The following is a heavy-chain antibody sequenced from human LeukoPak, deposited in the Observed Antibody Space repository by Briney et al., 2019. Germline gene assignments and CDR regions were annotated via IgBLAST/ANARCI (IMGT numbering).Heavy chain of an antibody. J-gene: IGHJ5*02. V-gene: IGHV4-34*01. CDR1: GGSFSGYY. Sequence: SETLSLTCAVYGGSFSGYYWSWLRQPPGKGLEWIGEINHSGSTNYNPSLKSRVTISVDTSKNQFSLKLSSVTAADTAVYYCARRSLWPAKGNWFDPWGQGTLVTVSS. D-gene: IGHD2-21*01. CDR2: INHSGST. CDR3: ARRSLWPAKGNWFDP.